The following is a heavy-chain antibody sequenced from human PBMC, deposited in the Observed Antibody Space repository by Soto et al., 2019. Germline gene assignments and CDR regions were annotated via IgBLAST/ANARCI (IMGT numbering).Heavy chain of an antibody. D-gene: IGHD3-22*01. CDR1: GFTFSSNA. J-gene: IGHJ3*02. CDR2: ISGSGGST. V-gene: IGHV3-23*01. CDR3: AAKVGGGSGYSFGAFDI. Sequence: EVQLLESGGGLVQPGGSLRLSCAASGFTFSSNAMSWVRQAPGKGLEWVSAISGSGGSTYYADSVKGRFTISRDNSKNTLYLQMNSLRAEDTAVYYFAAKVGGGSGYSFGAFDIWGQGTMVTVSS.